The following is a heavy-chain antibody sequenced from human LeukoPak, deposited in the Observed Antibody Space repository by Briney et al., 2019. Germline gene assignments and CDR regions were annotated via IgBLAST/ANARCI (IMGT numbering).Heavy chain of an antibody. D-gene: IGHD2-15*01. Sequence: ASVKVSCKASGYTFSNYVFNWVRQAPGQGLEWMGWMNPNSGNTGYAQKFQGRVTMTRNTSISTAYMELSSLRSEDTAVYYCARGRACGGGSCYLDYWGQGTVVTVSS. V-gene: IGHV1-8*01. CDR2: MNPNSGNT. CDR3: ARGRACGGGSCYLDY. J-gene: IGHJ4*02. CDR1: GYTFSNYV.